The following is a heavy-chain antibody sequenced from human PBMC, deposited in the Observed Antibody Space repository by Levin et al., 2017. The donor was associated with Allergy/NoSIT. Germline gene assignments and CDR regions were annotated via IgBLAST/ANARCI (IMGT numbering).Heavy chain of an antibody. CDR3: ARLLSGYDPFAGMDV. CDR2: ISAYNGNT. V-gene: IGHV1-18*01. J-gene: IGHJ6*02. D-gene: IGHD5-12*01. Sequence: GESLKISCKASGYTFTSYGISWVRQAPGQGLEWMGWISAYNGNTNYAQKLQGRVTMTTDTSTSTAYMELRSLRSDDTAVYYCARLLSGYDPFAGMDVWGQGTTVTVSS. CDR1: GYTFTSYG.